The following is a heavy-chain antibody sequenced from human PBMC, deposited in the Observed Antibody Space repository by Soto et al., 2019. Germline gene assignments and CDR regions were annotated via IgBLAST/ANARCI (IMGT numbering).Heavy chain of an antibody. CDR3: ARDRLMATAGTARHYFGLEV. CDR1: GGSIRSGGYY. CDR2: IYYSGNT. J-gene: IGHJ6*04. Sequence: SETLSLTCTVSGGSIRSGGYYLSWVHQNPRRGLEWIGNIYYSGNTYYNPSLKSRLTISVDTSKNQFSLNLSSVTAADTAVYYCARDRLMATAGTARHYFGLEVWGEGTTVTVSP. D-gene: IGHD5-18*01. V-gene: IGHV4-31*03.